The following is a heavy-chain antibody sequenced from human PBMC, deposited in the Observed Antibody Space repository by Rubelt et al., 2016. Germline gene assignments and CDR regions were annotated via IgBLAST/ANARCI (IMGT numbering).Heavy chain of an antibody. D-gene: IGHD4-11*01. J-gene: IGHJ4*01. Sequence: EVQLVESGGGLVQPGGSLRLSCATSGFTFASYWMHWVRQAPGKGLEWVSRIHSGGETRNYADSGKGRFTVSRDNAMNVLFLQLCSLRGEDTGMYYCLVDYKGYWGNGTLVTVSS. CDR1: GFTFASYW. CDR3: LVDYKGY. V-gene: IGHV3-74*01. CDR2: IHSGGETR.